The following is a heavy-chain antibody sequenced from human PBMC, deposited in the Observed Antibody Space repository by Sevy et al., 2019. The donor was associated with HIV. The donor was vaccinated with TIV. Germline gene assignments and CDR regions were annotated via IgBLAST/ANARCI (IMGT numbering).Heavy chain of an antibody. Sequence: GGSLRLSCTASGFTFGDYAMSWFRQAPGKGLEWVGLFRSKGYGGTTEYAASVKGRLIMSRDDSKSIAYLQMNSLKTEDTAVYYCTRGPRGGWAFDLWGQGTMVTVSS. CDR1: GFTFGDYA. D-gene: IGHD3-16*01. J-gene: IGHJ3*01. V-gene: IGHV3-49*03. CDR3: TRGPRGGWAFDL. CDR2: FRSKGYGGTT.